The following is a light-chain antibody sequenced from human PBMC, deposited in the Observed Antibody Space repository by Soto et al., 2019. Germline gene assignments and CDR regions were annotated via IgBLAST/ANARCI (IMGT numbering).Light chain of an antibody. Sequence: QSALTQPASVSGSPGQSITISCTGSSSDVGAYNFVSWFQQHPDKAPKLLIHEVSNRPSGVSNRFSGSKSGNTASLTISGLKAELGGGYGSPGFRAAEPRVFGGGSRATVL. CDR1: SSDVGAYNF. CDR2: EVS. J-gene: IGLJ6*01. V-gene: IGLV2-14*01. CDR3: PGFRAAEPRV.